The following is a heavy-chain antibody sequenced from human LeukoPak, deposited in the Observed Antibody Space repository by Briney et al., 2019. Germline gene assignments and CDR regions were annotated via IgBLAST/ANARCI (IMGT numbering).Heavy chain of an antibody. CDR3: ARDLDY. Sequence: GGSLRLSCVASRFTFSNYWMSWDRQAPGKGLEWVANIKQDGSDKYYVDSVKGRFTISRDNAKNSLYLQMYSLRVDDTAVYYCARDLDYWGQGTLVTVSS. V-gene: IGHV3-7*01. J-gene: IGHJ4*02. CDR2: IKQDGSDK. CDR1: RFTFSNYW.